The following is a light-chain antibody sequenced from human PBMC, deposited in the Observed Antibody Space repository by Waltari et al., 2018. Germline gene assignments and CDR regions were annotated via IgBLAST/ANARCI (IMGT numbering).Light chain of an antibody. CDR1: QSVLYSSKNKNY. CDR3: QQYYSTPWT. V-gene: IGKV4-1*01. Sequence: DIVMTQSPDSLAVSLGERATINCKSSQSVLYSSKNKNYLAWYQEKPGPPPKLLIYWASTQESGVPDRFSGSGSGTDFTLTISSLQAEDVAVYYCQQYYSTPWTFGQGTKVEIK. J-gene: IGKJ1*01. CDR2: WAS.